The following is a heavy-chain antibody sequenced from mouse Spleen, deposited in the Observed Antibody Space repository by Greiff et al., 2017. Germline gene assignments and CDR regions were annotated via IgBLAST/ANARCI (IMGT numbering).Heavy chain of an antibody. CDR2: IDPSDSYT. Sequence: QVQLQQPGAELVRPGTSVKLSCKASGYTFTSYWMHWVKQRPGQGLEWIGVIDPSDSYTNYNQKFKGKATLTVDTSSSTAYMQLSSLTSEDSAVYYCARPVVAQLRYFDYWGQGTTLTVSS. V-gene: IGHV1-59*01. D-gene: IGHD1-1*01. CDR1: GYTFTSYW. CDR3: ARPVVAQLRYFDY. J-gene: IGHJ2*01.